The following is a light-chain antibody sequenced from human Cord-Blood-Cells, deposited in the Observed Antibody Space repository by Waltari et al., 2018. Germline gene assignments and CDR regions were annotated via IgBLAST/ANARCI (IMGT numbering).Light chain of an antibody. CDR2: DVS. CDR1: SSDVGGYNY. J-gene: IGLJ2*01. V-gene: IGLV2-14*01. CDR3: SSYTSSSTYVV. Sequence: QSALTQPASVSGSPGQSITISCTGTSSDVGGYNYVSWYQQHPGKAPKLMIYDVSNRPSGVTNRVSGSKSGNTASLTISGRQAEDEADYYCSSYTSSSTYVVFGGGAKRTVL.